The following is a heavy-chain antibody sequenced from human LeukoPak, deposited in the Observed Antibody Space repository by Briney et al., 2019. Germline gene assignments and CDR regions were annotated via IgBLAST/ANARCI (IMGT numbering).Heavy chain of an antibody. J-gene: IGHJ3*01. V-gene: IGHV1-18*01. CDR1: GYTFTSYG. CDR2: ISAYNGNT. D-gene: IGHD6-19*01. Sequence: ASVKVSCKASGYTFTSYGISWVRQAPGQGLEWMGWISAYNGNTNYAQKFQGRVTMTTDASTNTAYMELRSLRSDDTAVYFCVRDAPQWRNAFDFWGQGTMVTVSS. CDR3: VRDAPQWRNAFDF.